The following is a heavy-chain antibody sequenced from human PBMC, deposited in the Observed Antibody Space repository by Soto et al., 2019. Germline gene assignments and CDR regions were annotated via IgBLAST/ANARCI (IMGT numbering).Heavy chain of an antibody. CDR1: GYSFTSYW. J-gene: IGHJ6*02. Sequence: GGALKISCEGSGYSFTSYWISWVRQMPGKGLEWMGRIDPSDSYTNYSPSFQGHVTISADKSTSTAYLQWSSLKASDTSMYYCARRDRDGMDVWGQGTTVTVSS. D-gene: IGHD2-15*01. CDR2: IDPSDSYT. V-gene: IGHV5-10-1*01. CDR3: ARRDRDGMDV.